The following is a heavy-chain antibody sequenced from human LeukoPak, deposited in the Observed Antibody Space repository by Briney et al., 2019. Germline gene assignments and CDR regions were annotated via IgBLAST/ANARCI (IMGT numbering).Heavy chain of an antibody. CDR3: ARGPLRYFVGGVDY. Sequence: GGSLRLSCAASGFTFSSYGMHWVRQAPGKGVEWVAVIWYDGSNKYYADCVKGRFTISRDNSKNPLYLQMNSLRADDTAVYYCARGPLRYFVGGVDYWGQGTLVTVSS. CDR1: GFTFSSYG. CDR2: IWYDGSNK. V-gene: IGHV3-33*01. D-gene: IGHD3-9*01. J-gene: IGHJ4*02.